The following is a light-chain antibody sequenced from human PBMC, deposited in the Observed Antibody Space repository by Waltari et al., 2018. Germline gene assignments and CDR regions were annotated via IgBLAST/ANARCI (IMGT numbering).Light chain of an antibody. V-gene: IGLV1-40*01. J-gene: IGLJ3*02. CDR2: GNT. CDR3: QSYDGSLSGSRV. Sequence: QSVLTQPPSVSGAPGQRVTIPCTGSSSNIGAGFDVHWSQQLPRTAPKPLIYGNTNRPSGVPDRFSGSKSGTSASLAITGLQAEDEADYYCQSYDGSLSGSRVFGGGTKVTVL. CDR1: SSNIGAGFD.